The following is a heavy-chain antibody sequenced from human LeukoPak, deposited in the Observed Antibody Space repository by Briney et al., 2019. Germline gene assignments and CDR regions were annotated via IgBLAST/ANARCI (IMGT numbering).Heavy chain of an antibody. Sequence: GSLRLSCAASGFTFSSYSMNWIRQPPGKGLEWIGSIYYSGSTYYNPSLKSRVTISVDTSKNQFSLKLSSVTAADTAVYYCARVLSATTVVTPDYWGQGTLVTVSS. J-gene: IGHJ4*02. CDR2: IYYSGST. CDR3: ARVLSATTVVTPDY. V-gene: IGHV4-39*07. CDR1: GFTFSSYS. D-gene: IGHD4-23*01.